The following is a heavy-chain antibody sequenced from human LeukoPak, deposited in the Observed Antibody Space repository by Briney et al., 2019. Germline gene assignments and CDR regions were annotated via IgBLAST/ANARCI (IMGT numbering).Heavy chain of an antibody. J-gene: IGHJ3*02. CDR3: ARDLVVVPAAPQAFDI. CDR1: GRSISSYY. Sequence: SETLSLTSTVPGRSISSYYWSWTRQPPGKGQEWIGYIYYSGNTNYNPSLKSRVTISVDTSKNQFSLKLSSVTAADTAVYYCARDLVVVPAAPQAFDIWGQGTMVTVSS. CDR2: IYYSGNT. D-gene: IGHD2-2*01. V-gene: IGHV4-59*01.